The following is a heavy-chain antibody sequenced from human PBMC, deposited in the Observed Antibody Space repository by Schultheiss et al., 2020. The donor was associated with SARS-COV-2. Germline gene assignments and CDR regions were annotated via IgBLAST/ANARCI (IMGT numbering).Heavy chain of an antibody. CDR2: INHSGST. CDR3: ARQSSSGWYPQYFQH. V-gene: IGHV4-34*01. CDR1: GGSISSYY. J-gene: IGHJ1*01. Sequence: SETLSLTCTVSGGSISSYYWSWIRQPPGKGLEWIGEINHSGSTNYNPSLKSRVTISVDTSKNQFSLKLSSVTAADTAVYYCARQSSSGWYPQYFQHWGQGTLVTVSS. D-gene: IGHD6-19*01.